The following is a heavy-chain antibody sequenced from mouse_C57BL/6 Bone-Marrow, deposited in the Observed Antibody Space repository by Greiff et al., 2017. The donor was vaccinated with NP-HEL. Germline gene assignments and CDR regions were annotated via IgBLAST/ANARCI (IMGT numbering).Heavy chain of an antibody. Sequence: VQLQQSGAELVRPGASVKLSCTASGFNIKDYYMHWVKQRPEQGLEWIGRIDPEDGDTEYAPKFQGKATMTADTSSNTAYLQLSSLTSEDTAVYYCTLPPHYYGSRGWYFDVWGTGTTVTVSS. CDR3: TLPPHYYGSRGWYFDV. V-gene: IGHV14-1*01. D-gene: IGHD1-1*01. CDR1: GFNIKDYY. CDR2: IDPEDGDT. J-gene: IGHJ1*03.